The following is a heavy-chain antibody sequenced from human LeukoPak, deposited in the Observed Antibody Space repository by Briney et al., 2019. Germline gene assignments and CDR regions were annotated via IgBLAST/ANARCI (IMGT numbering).Heavy chain of an antibody. V-gene: IGHV4-4*09. J-gene: IGHJ4*02. CDR1: GGSISSYY. Sequence: SETLSLTCSVSGGSISSYYWSWIPQPPGKGLVWIGYIYASGSTNYNPSLKSRVTISVDTSKNQFSLKLSSVTAADTAVYYCARHPLPDYDSSGYLDYWGQGTLVTVSS. D-gene: IGHD3-22*01. CDR3: ARHPLPDYDSSGYLDY. CDR2: IYASGST.